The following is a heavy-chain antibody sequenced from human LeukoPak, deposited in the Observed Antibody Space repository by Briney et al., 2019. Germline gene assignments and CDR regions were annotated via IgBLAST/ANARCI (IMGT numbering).Heavy chain of an antibody. CDR3: ARGDYGEINTFDY. D-gene: IGHD4-17*01. Sequence: SETLSLTCTVSGGSISSGGYYWSWIRQHPGKGLEWIGYIYYSGSTYYNPSLKSRVTISVDTSKNQFSLKLSSVTAADTAVYYCARGDYGEINTFDYWGQGTLVTVSS. V-gene: IGHV4-31*03. CDR1: GGSISSGGYY. J-gene: IGHJ4*02. CDR2: IYYSGST.